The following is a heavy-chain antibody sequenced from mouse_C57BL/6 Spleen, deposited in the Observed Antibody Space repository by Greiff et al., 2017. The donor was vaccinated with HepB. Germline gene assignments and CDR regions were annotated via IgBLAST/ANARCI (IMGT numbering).Heavy chain of an antibody. V-gene: IGHV1-61*01. D-gene: IGHD3-2*02. Sequence: QVQLQQPGAELVRPGSSVKLSCKASGYTFTSYWMDWVKQRPGQGLEWIGNIYPSDSETHYNQKFKDKATLTVDKSSSTAYMQLSSLTSEDSAVYYGAREGGQLRHGDDWGQGTTLTVSS. CDR1: GYTFTSYW. CDR3: AREGGQLRHGDD. J-gene: IGHJ2*01. CDR2: IYPSDSET.